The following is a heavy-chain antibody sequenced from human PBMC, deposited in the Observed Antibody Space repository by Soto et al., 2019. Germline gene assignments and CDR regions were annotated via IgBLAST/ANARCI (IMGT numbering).Heavy chain of an antibody. J-gene: IGHJ4*02. D-gene: IGHD3-3*01. CDR1: GFTFDDYA. Sequence: EVQLVESGGGLVQPGRSLRLSCAASGFTFDDYAMHWVRQAPGKGLEWVSGISWNSGSIGYADSVKGRFTISRDNAKNSLYLQMNSLRAEDTALYYCSQAGFWSGYYSLVDYWGQGTLVTVSS. CDR3: SQAGFWSGYYSLVDY. V-gene: IGHV3-9*01. CDR2: ISWNSGSI.